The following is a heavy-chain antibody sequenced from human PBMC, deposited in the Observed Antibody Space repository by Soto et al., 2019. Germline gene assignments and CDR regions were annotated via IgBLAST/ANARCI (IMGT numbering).Heavy chain of an antibody. D-gene: IGHD2-21*01. CDR3: ARFFCLVIPVKGLFYF. V-gene: IGHV1-18*01. CDR1: GYSFTTYS. CDR2: ISANNGNT. Sequence: GASVKVSCKASGYSFTTYSIAWVRQAPGQGLEWMGWISANNGNTKYAEKFQERVIMTTDTSTSTAYLEVRSLTSDDTAVYYCARFFCLVIPVKGLFYFCGQGSLVT. J-gene: IGHJ4*02.